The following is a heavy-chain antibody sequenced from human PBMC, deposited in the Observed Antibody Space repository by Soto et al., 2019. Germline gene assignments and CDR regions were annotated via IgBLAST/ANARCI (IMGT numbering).Heavy chain of an antibody. CDR3: ATDRGSL. J-gene: IGHJ4*02. V-gene: IGHV3-15*01. CDR1: GLTFSHVW. CDR2: IKGKTDGGTT. Sequence: PGGSLRLSCASSGLTFSHVWMNWVRQAPGKGLEWVGRIKGKTDGGTTDHAAPVKGRITISRDDSKSTVYLQMNSLKPEDTAVYFCATDRGSLWGQGTLVTVPQ.